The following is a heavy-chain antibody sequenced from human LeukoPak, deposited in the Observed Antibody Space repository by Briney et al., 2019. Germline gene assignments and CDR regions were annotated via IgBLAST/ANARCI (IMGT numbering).Heavy chain of an antibody. J-gene: IGHJ6*04. Sequence: PSETLSLTCAVSGGSISSGDYYWSWIRQPPGKGLEWIGYIYYSGSTYYNPSLKSRVTISVDTSKNQFSLKLSSVTAADTAVYYCARDFVRFASTGHYYYYGMDVWGKGTTVTVSS. CDR3: ARDFVRFASTGHYYYYGMDV. V-gene: IGHV4-30-4*01. CDR1: GGSISSGDYY. D-gene: IGHD5/OR15-5a*01. CDR2: IYYSGST.